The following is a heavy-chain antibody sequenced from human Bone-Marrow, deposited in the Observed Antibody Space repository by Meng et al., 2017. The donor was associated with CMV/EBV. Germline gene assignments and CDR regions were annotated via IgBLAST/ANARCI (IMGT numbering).Heavy chain of an antibody. CDR1: GGSISSSSYY. CDR2: IYYTGRT. J-gene: IGHJ4*01. CDR3: ARGGGGGYHFDY. D-gene: IGHD3-16*02. V-gene: IGHV4-39*07. Sequence: SETLSLTCTVSGGSISSSSYYWGWIRQPPGKGLEWIASIYYTGRTYYKPSLKSRVTISKDTSKNQFSLNLSSVTAADTAVYYCARGGGGGYHFDYWGRGTLVTVSS.